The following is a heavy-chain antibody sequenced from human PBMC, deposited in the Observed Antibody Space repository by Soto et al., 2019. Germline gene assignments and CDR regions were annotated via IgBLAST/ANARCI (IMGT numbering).Heavy chain of an antibody. Sequence: SETLSLTCAIYGGSFSGFYWSWIRQPPGKGLEWIGEINHSGSTNYNPSLKSRVTISVDTSKNQFSLKLSSVTAADTAVYYCERGSRVVRGVFDYWGQGTLVTSPQ. D-gene: IGHD3-10*01. J-gene: IGHJ4*02. CDR3: ERGSRVVRGVFDY. CDR1: GGSFSGFY. V-gene: IGHV4-34*01. CDR2: INHSGST.